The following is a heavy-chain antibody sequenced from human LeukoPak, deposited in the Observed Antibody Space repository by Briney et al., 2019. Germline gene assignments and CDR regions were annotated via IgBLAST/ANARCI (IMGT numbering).Heavy chain of an antibody. J-gene: IGHJ4*02. D-gene: IGHD3-10*01. CDR1: GFTFSSYA. CDR3: AKDPGPGGSGNY. V-gene: IGHV3-23*01. CDR2: ISGSGGST. Sequence: GGALRLSCAASGFTFSSYAMSWVRQAPGKGLEWVSAISGSGGSTYYADSVKGRFTISRDNSKNTLHLQMNSLRAEDTVVYYCAKDPGPGGSGNYWGQGTLVTVSS.